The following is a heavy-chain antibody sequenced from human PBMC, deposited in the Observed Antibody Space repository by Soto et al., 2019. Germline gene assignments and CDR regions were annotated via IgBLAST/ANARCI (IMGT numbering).Heavy chain of an antibody. CDR1: GYTFTGYY. CDR2: INPNSGGT. V-gene: IGHV1-2*02. Sequence: ASVKVSCKASGYTFTGYYMHWVRQAPGQGLEWMGWINPNSGGTNYAQKFQGRVTMTRDTTISTAYMELSRLRSDDTAVYYCARDHYDILTGYHYYGMDVWGPVTTVTVSS. D-gene: IGHD3-9*01. J-gene: IGHJ6*02. CDR3: ARDHYDILTGYHYYGMDV.